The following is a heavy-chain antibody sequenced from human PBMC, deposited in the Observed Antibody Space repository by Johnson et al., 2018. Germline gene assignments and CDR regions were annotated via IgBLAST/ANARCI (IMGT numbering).Heavy chain of an antibody. D-gene: IGHD6-19*01. CDR1: GFTFSGSA. Sequence: VQLQESGGGLVQXGGSLKLSCAAAGFTFSGSAMHWVRQASGTGLEWVGRIRSRAKSYAPAYAASVIGRFTISRDDSKKTAYLQMNSLKTEDRAVYYCAKAGTYGAVASLHYYYYGMDVWGQGTTVTVSS. CDR3: AKAGTYGAVASLHYYYYGMDV. J-gene: IGHJ6*02. V-gene: IGHV3-73*02. CDR2: IRSRAKSYAP.